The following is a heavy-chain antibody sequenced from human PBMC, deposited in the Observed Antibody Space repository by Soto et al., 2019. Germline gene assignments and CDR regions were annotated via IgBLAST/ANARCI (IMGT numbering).Heavy chain of an antibody. CDR1: GYTFTSYG. D-gene: IGHD3-9*01. J-gene: IGHJ4*02. CDR3: ARVDYDILTGYFDY. Sequence: ASVKVSCKASGYTFTSYGISWVRQAPGQGLEWMGWISAYNGNTNYAQKLQGRVTMTTDTSTSTAYMELRSLRSDDTAVYYCARVDYDILTGYFDYWGQGTLFTVSS. CDR2: ISAYNGNT. V-gene: IGHV1-18*01.